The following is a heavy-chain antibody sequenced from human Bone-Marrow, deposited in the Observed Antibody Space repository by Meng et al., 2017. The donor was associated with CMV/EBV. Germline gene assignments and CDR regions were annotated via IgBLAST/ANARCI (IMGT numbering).Heavy chain of an antibody. CDR3: ASWGRGMDI. J-gene: IGHJ6*02. V-gene: IGHV3-30*04. D-gene: IGHD3-16*01. CDR2: ISYDGSNK. CDR1: GFSIRRHA. Sequence: SCAASGFSIRRHAMHGVRRAAGKGLEWVAVISYDGSNKFYADSVKGRFTIPRDNSKDPMYLQMDSLRAEYSAVYYCASWGRGMDIWGQGTTVTVSS.